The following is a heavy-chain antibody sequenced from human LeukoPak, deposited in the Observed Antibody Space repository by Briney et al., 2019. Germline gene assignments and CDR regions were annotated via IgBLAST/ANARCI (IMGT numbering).Heavy chain of an antibody. Sequence: ASVKVPRKVSGYTLTELSMHWVRQAPGKGLEWMGGFDPEDGETIYAQKFQGRVTMTEDTSTDTAYMELSSLRSEDTAVYYCATGGGPTGNFDYWGQGTLVTVSS. V-gene: IGHV1-24*01. CDR2: FDPEDGET. D-gene: IGHD2-8*02. J-gene: IGHJ4*02. CDR3: ATGGGPTGNFDY. CDR1: GYTLTELS.